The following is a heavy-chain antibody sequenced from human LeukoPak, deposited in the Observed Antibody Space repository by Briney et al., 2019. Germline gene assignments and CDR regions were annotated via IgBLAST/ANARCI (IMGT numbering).Heavy chain of an antibody. Sequence: KASETLSLTCTVSGGSVSSGSYYWSWIRQPPEKGLEWIGYIFDSGSTNYNPSLKSRVTISVDTSKNQFSLKLSSVTAADTAVYYCARGLYSSGWYGYYYGMDVWGQGTTVTVSS. CDR3: ARGLYSSGWYGYYYGMDV. D-gene: IGHD6-19*01. V-gene: IGHV4-61*01. CDR2: IFDSGST. J-gene: IGHJ6*02. CDR1: GGSVSSGSYY.